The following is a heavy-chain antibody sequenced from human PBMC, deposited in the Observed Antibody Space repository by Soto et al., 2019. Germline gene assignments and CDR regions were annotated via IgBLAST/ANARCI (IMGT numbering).Heavy chain of an antibody. D-gene: IGHD3-9*01. J-gene: IGHJ6*02. CDR3: AREGYYDISPRSYYYYGMDV. CDR1: GFTFSSYS. CDR2: ISSSSSTI. Sequence: GGSLRLSCAASGFTFSSYSMNWVRQAPGKGLEWVSYISSSSSTIYYADSVKGRFTISRDNAKNSLYLQMNSLGDEDTAVYYCAREGYYDISPRSYYYYGMDVWGQGTTVTVSS. V-gene: IGHV3-48*02.